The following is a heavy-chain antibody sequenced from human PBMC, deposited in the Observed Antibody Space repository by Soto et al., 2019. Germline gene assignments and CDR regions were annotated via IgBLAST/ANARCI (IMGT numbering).Heavy chain of an antibody. D-gene: IGHD3-9*01. CDR3: TTGIYYDILSGYHNVAY. Sequence: GGSLRLSCVASGFNLSHPWMTWVRQAAGKGLEWVGRIKSKTDGGTADYAAPVKGRATISRDDSKNTVYLQMNSLKTEDTAVYYCTTGIYYDILSGYHNVAYWGQGALVTVSS. V-gene: IGHV3-15*01. CDR2: IKSKTDGGTA. J-gene: IGHJ4*02. CDR1: GFNLSHPW.